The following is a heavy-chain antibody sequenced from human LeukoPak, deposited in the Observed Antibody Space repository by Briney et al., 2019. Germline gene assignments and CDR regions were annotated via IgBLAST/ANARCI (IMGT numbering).Heavy chain of an antibody. CDR3: VKEIYGDSTGGRFQH. V-gene: IGHV3-23*01. CDR2: ISGSGGRT. D-gene: IGHD4-17*01. Sequence: QTGGSLRLSCAASGFTLSSYAMSWVRQAPGKGLEWVSVISGSGGRTYYADSVKGRFTISRDNSKNTLYLQMNSLRAEDTAVYYCVKEIYGDSTGGRFQHWGQGTLVTVSS. J-gene: IGHJ1*01. CDR1: GFTLSSYA.